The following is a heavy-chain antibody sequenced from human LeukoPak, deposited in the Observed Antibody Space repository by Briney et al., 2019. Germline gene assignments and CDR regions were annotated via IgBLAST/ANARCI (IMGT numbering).Heavy chain of an antibody. CDR1: TDPITNGYS. D-gene: IGHD4-17*01. J-gene: IGHJ3*01. Sequence: PSETLSLTCVVSTDPITNGYSWGWVRPPPGKGLEWIGSFYLSGSTHYNPSLRSRVTIAVDNSKNQLSLNVRSVTAADTAVYFCAKTDYGHYSGFEVWGQGIMVTVSS. V-gene: IGHV4-38-2*01. CDR2: FYLSGST. CDR3: AKTDYGHYSGFEV.